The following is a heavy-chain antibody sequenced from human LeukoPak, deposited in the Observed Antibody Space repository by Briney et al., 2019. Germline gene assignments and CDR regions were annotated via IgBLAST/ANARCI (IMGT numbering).Heavy chain of an antibody. V-gene: IGHV3-15*01. CDR1: GFTFSSYN. Sequence: PGGSLRLSCAASGFTFSSYNMNRVRQAPGKGLEWVGRIKSKTDGGTTDYAAPVKGRFTISRDDSKNTLYLQMNSLKTEDTAVYYCTTGEYSYGYWPFYYYYGMDVWGQGTTVTVSS. CDR3: TTGEYSYGYWPFYYYYGMDV. D-gene: IGHD5-18*01. J-gene: IGHJ6*02. CDR2: IKSKTDGGTT.